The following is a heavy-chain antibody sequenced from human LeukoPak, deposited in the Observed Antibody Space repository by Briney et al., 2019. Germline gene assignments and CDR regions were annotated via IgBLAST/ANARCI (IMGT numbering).Heavy chain of an antibody. Sequence: SETLSLTCTVSGGSISSYYWSWIRQPPGKGLEWIGYIYYSGSTNYNPSLKSRVTISVDTSKNQFSLKLSSVTAADTAVYYCARVPSHYDILTGYYSYYYYYMDVWGKGTTVTVSS. V-gene: IGHV4-59*01. CDR3: ARVPSHYDILTGYYSYYYYYMDV. J-gene: IGHJ6*03. CDR1: GGSISSYY. CDR2: IYYSGST. D-gene: IGHD3-9*01.